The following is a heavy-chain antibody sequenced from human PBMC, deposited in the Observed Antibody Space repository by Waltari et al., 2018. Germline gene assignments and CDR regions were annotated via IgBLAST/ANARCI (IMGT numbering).Heavy chain of an antibody. J-gene: IGHJ6*02. V-gene: IGHV3-7*01. CDR2: INQDGSEK. CDR3: SAGMHV. CDR1: GFMFSRHW. Sequence: EVQLVESGGAFVQPGGSLRLSCAASGFMFSRHWMTWVRQAPGKGLEWVANINQDGSEKNYLDSVKGRFTISRDNAKNSLYLQMNSLTVEDTAAYYCSAGMHVWGQGTTVIVSS.